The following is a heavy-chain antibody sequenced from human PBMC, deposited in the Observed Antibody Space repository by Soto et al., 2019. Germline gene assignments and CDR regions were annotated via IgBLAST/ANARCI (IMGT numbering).Heavy chain of an antibody. CDR1: GGSISSYY. Sequence: SVTLSLTCTVSGGSISSYYCSCILQTTGRGLEWIGFVSSSGTTNYNPSLKSRVTLSVGPSNNQFSLKMTSLNAADTAVNCCATQSYGGLDNWGQGTLVTVSS. CDR2: VSSSGTT. CDR3: ATQSYGGLDN. V-gene: IGHV4-4*09. J-gene: IGHJ4*02. D-gene: IGHD4-17*01.